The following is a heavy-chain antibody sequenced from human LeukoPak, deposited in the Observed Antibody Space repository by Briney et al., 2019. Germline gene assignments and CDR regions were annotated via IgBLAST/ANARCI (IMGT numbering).Heavy chain of an antibody. Sequence: GGSLRLSCAASGFTFSNAWMSWVRQAPGKGLEWVGRSKSKTDGGTTDYAAPVKGRFTISRDDSKNTLYLQMNSLKTEDTAVYYCTTDQSKDFWSGDRPNYWGQGTLVTVSS. CDR2: SKSKTDGGTT. V-gene: IGHV3-15*01. CDR3: TTDQSKDFWSGDRPNY. J-gene: IGHJ4*02. CDR1: GFTFSNAW. D-gene: IGHD3-3*01.